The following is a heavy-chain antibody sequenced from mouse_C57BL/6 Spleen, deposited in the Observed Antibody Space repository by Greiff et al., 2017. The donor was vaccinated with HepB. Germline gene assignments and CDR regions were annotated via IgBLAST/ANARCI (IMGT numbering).Heavy chain of an antibody. Sequence: EVMLVESGGGLVKPGGSLKLSCAASGFTFSDYGMHWVRQAPEKGLEWVAYISSGSSTIYYADTVKGRFTISRDNAKNTLFLQMTSLRSEDTAMYYCAKNYYGSSSFYFDVWGTGTTVTVSS. D-gene: IGHD1-1*01. CDR1: GFTFSDYG. V-gene: IGHV5-17*01. CDR3: AKNYYGSSSFYFDV. J-gene: IGHJ1*03. CDR2: ISSGSSTI.